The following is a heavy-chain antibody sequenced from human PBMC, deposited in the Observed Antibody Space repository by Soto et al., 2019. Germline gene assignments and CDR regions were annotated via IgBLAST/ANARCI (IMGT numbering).Heavy chain of an antibody. CDR1: GGSISSGGYY. CDR3: AREDYGEKIDY. CDR2: IYYSGST. V-gene: IGHV4-31*03. Sequence: SETLSLTSTVSGGSISSGGYYWSWIRQHPGKGLEWIGYIYYSGSTYYNPSLKSRVTISVDTSKNQFSLKLSSVTAADTAVYYCAREDYGEKIDYWGQGTLVTVSS. J-gene: IGHJ4*02. D-gene: IGHD4-17*01.